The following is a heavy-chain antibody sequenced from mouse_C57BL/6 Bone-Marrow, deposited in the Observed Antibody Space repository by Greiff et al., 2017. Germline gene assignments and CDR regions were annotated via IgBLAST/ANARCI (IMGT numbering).Heavy chain of an antibody. CDR1: GYTLTDYE. V-gene: IGHV1-15*01. Sequence: VQLQQSGAELVRPGASVTLSCKASGYTLTDYEMHWVKQTPVHGLEWIGVIDPETGGTTYNQKFKGKAILTADKSSSTAYMELRSLTSEDCAVYYCTRAHYCGNSCDYWGQGTTLTVSS. J-gene: IGHJ2*01. CDR3: TRAHYCGNSCDY. CDR2: IDPETGGT. D-gene: IGHD1-1*01.